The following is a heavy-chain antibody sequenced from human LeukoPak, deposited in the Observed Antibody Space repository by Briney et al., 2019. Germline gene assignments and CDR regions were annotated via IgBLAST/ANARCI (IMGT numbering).Heavy chain of an antibody. V-gene: IGHV4-34*01. D-gene: IGHD4-17*01. Sequence: PSETLSLTCAVYGGSFSGYYWSWIRQPPGKGLEWIGEINHSGSTNYNPSLKSRVTISVDTSKNQFSLKLSSVTAADTAVYYCARESVTRVWFDPWGQGTLVTVSS. CDR1: GGSFSGYY. J-gene: IGHJ5*02. CDR3: ARESVTRVWFDP. CDR2: INHSGST.